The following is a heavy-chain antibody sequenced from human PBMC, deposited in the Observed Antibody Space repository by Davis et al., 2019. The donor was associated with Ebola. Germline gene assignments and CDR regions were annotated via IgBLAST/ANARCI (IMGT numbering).Heavy chain of an antibody. Sequence: GESLKISCKGSGYSFTSYWIGWVRQMPGKGLEYMGIIYPGDSDTRYSPSFQGQVTISADKSISTAYLQWSSLKASDTAMYYCARRRGYCISTSCYADANFDYWGQGTLVTVSS. V-gene: IGHV5-51*01. CDR3: ARRRGYCISTSCYADANFDY. J-gene: IGHJ4*02. D-gene: IGHD2-2*01. CDR2: IYPGDSDT. CDR1: GYSFTSYW.